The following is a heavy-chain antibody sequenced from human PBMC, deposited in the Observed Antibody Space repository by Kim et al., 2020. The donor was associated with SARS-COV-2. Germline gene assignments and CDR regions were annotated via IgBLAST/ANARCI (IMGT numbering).Heavy chain of an antibody. CDR2: INHSGST. J-gene: IGHJ6*02. CDR1: GGSFSGYY. D-gene: IGHD5-12*01. CDR3: ARGGVWATRHYYYGMDV. Sequence: SETLSLTCAVYGGSFSGYYWSWIRQPPGKGLEWIGEINHSGSTNYNPSLKSRVTISVDTSKNQFSLKLSSVTAADTAVYYCARGGVWATRHYYYGMDVWGQGTTVTVSS. V-gene: IGHV4-34*01.